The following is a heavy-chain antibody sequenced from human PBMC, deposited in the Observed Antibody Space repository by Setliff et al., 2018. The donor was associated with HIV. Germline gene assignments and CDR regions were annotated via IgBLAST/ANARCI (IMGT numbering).Heavy chain of an antibody. J-gene: IGHJ3*02. CDR3: ARFRPFQRESGSFDI. V-gene: IGHV4-61*09. Sequence: PSETLSLTCTVSGGSISSGSYYWSWIRQPAGKGLEWIGHIYTSGSTNYNPSLKSRVTISVDTSKNQFSLKLSSVTAADTAVYYCARFRPFQRESGSFDIWGQGTMVTVS. D-gene: IGHD3-3*02. CDR2: IYTSGST. CDR1: GGSISSGSYY.